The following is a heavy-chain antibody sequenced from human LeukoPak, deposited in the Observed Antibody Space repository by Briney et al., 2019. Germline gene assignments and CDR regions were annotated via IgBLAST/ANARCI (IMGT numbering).Heavy chain of an antibody. CDR1: GGSISRSSYY. Sequence: SETLSLTCSVSGGSISRSSYYWGWIRQPPGKGLEWIGSIYYSGRTYYNPSLKSRVTISVDTSKNQFSLKLSSVTAADTAVYYCARGLSRWLRLVYDAFDIWGQGTMVTVSS. J-gene: IGHJ3*02. CDR2: IYYSGRT. V-gene: IGHV4-39*07. D-gene: IGHD5-12*01. CDR3: ARGLSRWLRLVYDAFDI.